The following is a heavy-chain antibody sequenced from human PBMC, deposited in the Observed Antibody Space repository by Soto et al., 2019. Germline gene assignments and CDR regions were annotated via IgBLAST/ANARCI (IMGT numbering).Heavy chain of an antibody. CDR1: GYSFTSYW. CDR3: ASTINGYFDY. J-gene: IGHJ4*01. Sequence: GESLKISCKGSGYSFTSYWISRVRQMPGKGLEWMGIIYPGDSETRYSPAFQGQVTISADKSITTAYLQWSSLKASDTAMYYCASTINGYFDYWGQGSLVTVSS. V-gene: IGHV5-51*01. D-gene: IGHD5-12*01. CDR2: IYPGDSET.